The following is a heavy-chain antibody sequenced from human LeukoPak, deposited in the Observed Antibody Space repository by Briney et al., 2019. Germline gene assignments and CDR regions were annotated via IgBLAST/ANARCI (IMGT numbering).Heavy chain of an antibody. Sequence: GGSLRLSCAASGFTFSNAWMSWVRQAPGKGLEWVGRIKSKTDGGTTDYAAPVKGRFTISRDDSKNTLYLQMNSLKTEDTAVYYCTTDPARTWWAVTRNWFDPWGQGTLVTVSS. J-gene: IGHJ5*02. CDR3: TTDPARTWWAVTRNWFDP. CDR1: GFTFSNAW. D-gene: IGHD4-17*01. CDR2: IKSKTDGGTT. V-gene: IGHV3-15*01.